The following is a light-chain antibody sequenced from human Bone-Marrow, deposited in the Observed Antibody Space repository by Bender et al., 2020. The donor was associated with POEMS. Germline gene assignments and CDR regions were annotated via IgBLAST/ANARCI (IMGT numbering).Light chain of an antibody. CDR3: CSYAVGRSYV. V-gene: IGLV2-23*02. CDR1: ISDVGSYNL. CDR2: DVT. Sequence: QSALTQPASVSGSPGQSITISCTGTISDVGSYNLVSWYQQLPGKAPKLLIYDVTRRPSGVSNRFSGSKSGNTASLTISGLQADDEAEYYCCSYAVGRSYVFGTGTKVTVL. J-gene: IGLJ1*01.